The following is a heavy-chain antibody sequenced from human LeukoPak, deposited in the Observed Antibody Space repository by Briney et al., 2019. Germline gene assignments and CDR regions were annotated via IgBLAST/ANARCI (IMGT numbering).Heavy chain of an antibody. V-gene: IGHV4-59*01. D-gene: IGHD6-19*01. Sequence: SEALSLTCTVSGGSISSDYWNWIRQPPGRGLEWIGCIFHSGSTKYNPSLMSRVTISLDTSKNHFSLKVSSVTAADTAVYYCARGDSSASNCFDPWGQGTLATVSS. CDR2: IFHSGST. CDR1: GGSISSDY. CDR3: ARGDSSASNCFDP. J-gene: IGHJ5*02.